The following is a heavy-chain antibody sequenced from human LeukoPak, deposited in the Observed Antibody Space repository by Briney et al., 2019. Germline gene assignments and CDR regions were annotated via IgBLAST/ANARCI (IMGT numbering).Heavy chain of an antibody. CDR3: ASNGIYYYYYMDV. J-gene: IGHJ6*03. Sequence: GGSLRLSCAASGFTFSSYWMHWVRQAPGKGLVWVSRINTDGSSTSYADSVKGRFTISRDNAKNTLYLQMNSLRAEDTAVYYCASNGIYYYYYMDVWGRGTTVTVSS. D-gene: IGHD3-16*02. V-gene: IGHV3-74*01. CDR1: GFTFSSYW. CDR2: INTDGSST.